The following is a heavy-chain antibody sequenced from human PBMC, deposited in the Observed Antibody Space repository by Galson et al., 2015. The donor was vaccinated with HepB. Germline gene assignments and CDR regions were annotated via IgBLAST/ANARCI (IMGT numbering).Heavy chain of an antibody. V-gene: IGHV1-69*04. CDR2: IIPILGIA. Sequence: SVKVSCKASGGTFSSYAISWVRQAPGQGLEWMGRIIPILGIANYAQKFQGRVTITADKSTSTAYMELSSLRSEDTAVYYCASYSGIAVAGPQPWGQGALVTVSS. J-gene: IGHJ5*02. CDR3: ASYSGIAVAGPQP. CDR1: GGTFSSYA. D-gene: IGHD6-19*01.